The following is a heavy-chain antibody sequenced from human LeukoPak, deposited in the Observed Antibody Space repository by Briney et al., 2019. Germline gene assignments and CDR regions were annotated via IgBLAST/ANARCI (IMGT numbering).Heavy chain of an antibody. V-gene: IGHV3-11*01. CDR3: AKGHTYGMI. D-gene: IGHD2-8*01. CDR1: GFIFSDFY. CDR2: ISTTGTTV. Sequence: GGSLRLSCAASGFIFSDFYISWLRQTPGKGLEWVSYISTTGTTVDYADSVKGRFTISRDNAKGSLYLQMNNLGAADTAVYYCAKGHTYGMIWGQGTLVTVSS. J-gene: IGHJ4*02.